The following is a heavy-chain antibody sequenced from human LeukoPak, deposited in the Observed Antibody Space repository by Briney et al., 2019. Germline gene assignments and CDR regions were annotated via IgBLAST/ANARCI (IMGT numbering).Heavy chain of an antibody. CDR2: ISAYNGNT. V-gene: IGHV1-18*01. CDR3: ARDYYDSSGYYRGGDYFDY. Sequence: ASVKVSCKASGGTFSSYGISWVRQAPGQGPEWMGWISAYNGNTNYAQKLQGRVTMTTDTSTSTAYMELRSLRSDDTAVYYCARDYYDSSGYYRGGDYFDYWGQGTLVTVSS. CDR1: GGTFSSYG. D-gene: IGHD3-22*01. J-gene: IGHJ4*02.